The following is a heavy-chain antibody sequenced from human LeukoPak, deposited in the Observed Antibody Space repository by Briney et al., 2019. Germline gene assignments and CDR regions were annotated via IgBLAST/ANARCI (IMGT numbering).Heavy chain of an antibody. CDR1: GFTFSSYG. CDR3: ARTSGTGWSH. D-gene: IGHD6-19*01. V-gene: IGHV3-33*01. Sequence: GGSLRLSCAASGFTFSSYGMHWVRQAPGKGLEWVAVIWYDGSNKYYADSVKGRFTISRDNAKNSLYLQMDSLRVDDTAVYYCARTSGTGWSHWGQGTLVTVSS. CDR2: IWYDGSNK. J-gene: IGHJ4*02.